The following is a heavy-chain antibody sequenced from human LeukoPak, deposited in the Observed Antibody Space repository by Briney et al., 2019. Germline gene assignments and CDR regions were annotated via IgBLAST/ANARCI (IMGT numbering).Heavy chain of an antibody. D-gene: IGHD3-10*02. CDR2: INRDGSTT. V-gene: IGHV3-74*01. CDR1: GFTFSNYW. Sequence: GGSLRLSCAASGFTFSNYWMHWVRQVPGKGLVWVSLINRDGSTTNYADSVKGRFTISRDNAKNMLYLQMNSLRAEDTAVYYCAELGITMIGGVWGKGTTVTISS. CDR3: AELGITMIGGV. J-gene: IGHJ6*04.